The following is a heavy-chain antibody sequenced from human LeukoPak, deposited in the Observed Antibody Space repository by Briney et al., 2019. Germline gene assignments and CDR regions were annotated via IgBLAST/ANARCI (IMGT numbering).Heavy chain of an antibody. CDR2: ISHDVSEK. D-gene: IGHD3-22*01. Sequence: GGSLRLSCVASGFTFSSYGMHWVRQAPGKGLEWAAAISHDVSEKYYADPVKGRFSISRDNSKNTLYLQMNSLRADDTAVYYCARDYRYYDSSGYYSFDYWGQGTLVTVSS. V-gene: IGHV3-30*03. CDR1: GFTFSSYG. J-gene: IGHJ4*02. CDR3: ARDYRYYDSSGYYSFDY.